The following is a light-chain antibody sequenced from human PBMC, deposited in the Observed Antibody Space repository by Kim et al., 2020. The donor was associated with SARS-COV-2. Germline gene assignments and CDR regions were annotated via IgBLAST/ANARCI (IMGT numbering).Light chain of an antibody. CDR2: GNT. CDR1: TSNIGAGYE. V-gene: IGLV1-40*01. CDR3: QSFDSILSGSL. Sequence: RVTISCTGSTSNIGAGYEVHWYQQLPGTAPKLLIYGNTNRPSGVPDRFSASKSGTSASLAITRLQAGDEADYYCQSFDSILSGSLFGGGTKVTVL. J-gene: IGLJ2*01.